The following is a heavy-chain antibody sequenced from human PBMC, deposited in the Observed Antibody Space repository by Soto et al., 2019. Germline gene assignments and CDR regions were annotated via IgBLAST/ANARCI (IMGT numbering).Heavy chain of an antibody. V-gene: IGHV1-3*01. J-gene: IGHJ4*02. CDR1: GYTFTSYA. CDR2: INAGNGNT. D-gene: IGHD3-10*01. CDR3: ARDLLVRGVALYYFDY. Sequence: ASVKVSCKASGYTFTSYAMHWVRQAPGQRLERMGWINAGNGNTKYSQKFQGRVTITRDTSAITAYMELSSLRSEDTAVYYCARDLLVRGVALYYFDYWGQGTLVTVSS.